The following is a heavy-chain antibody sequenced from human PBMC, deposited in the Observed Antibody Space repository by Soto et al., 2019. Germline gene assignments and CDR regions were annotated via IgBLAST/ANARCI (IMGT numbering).Heavy chain of an antibody. CDR3: AREVRGRSNQPAHYYYYGMDV. CDR2: IIPIFGTA. V-gene: IGHV1-69*01. Sequence: QVQLVQSGAEVKKPGSSVKVSCKASGRTFSSYAISWVRQAPGQGLEWMGGIIPIFGTANYAQKFQGRVTITADESTSTAYMELSSLRSEDTAVYYCAREVRGRSNQPAHYYYYGMDVWGQGTTVTVSS. D-gene: IGHD3-10*01. CDR1: GRTFSSYA. J-gene: IGHJ6*02.